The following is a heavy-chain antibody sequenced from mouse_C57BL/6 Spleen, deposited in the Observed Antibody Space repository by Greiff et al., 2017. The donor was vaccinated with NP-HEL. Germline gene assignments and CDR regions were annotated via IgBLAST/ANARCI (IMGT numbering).Heavy chain of an antibody. CDR3: APYGNYVGMDY. V-gene: IGHV1-64*01. CDR1: GYTFTSYW. Sequence: QVQLQQPGAELVKPGASVKLSCKASGYTFTSYWMHWVKQRPGQGLEWIGIIHPNSGSTNYNEKFKSKATLTVDKSSSTAYMQLSSLTSEDSAVYYCAPYGNYVGMDYWGQGTSVTVSS. J-gene: IGHJ4*01. D-gene: IGHD2-1*01. CDR2: IHPNSGST.